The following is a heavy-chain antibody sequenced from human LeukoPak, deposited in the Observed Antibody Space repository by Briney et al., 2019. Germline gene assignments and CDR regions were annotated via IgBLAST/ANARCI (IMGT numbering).Heavy chain of an antibody. Sequence: GGSLRLSCAASGFTFSTYAMSWVRQAPGKGLEWVSVISGGGGSTYYADSVKGRFTISSDNFKNTLYLQMNSLRAEDTAVYYCARDRDSRTYYIEYWGQGTLVTVSS. CDR1: GFTFSTYA. V-gene: IGHV3-23*01. D-gene: IGHD3-22*01. J-gene: IGHJ4*02. CDR3: ARDRDSRTYYIEY. CDR2: ISGGGGST.